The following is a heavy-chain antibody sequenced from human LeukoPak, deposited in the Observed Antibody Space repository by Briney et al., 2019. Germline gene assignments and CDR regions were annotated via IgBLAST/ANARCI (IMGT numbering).Heavy chain of an antibody. CDR3: ARHAFCGGDCYSNWYFLL. V-gene: IGHV4-59*08. D-gene: IGHD2-21*02. CDR1: GGSITNYY. Sequence: SESRSLTCTVSGGSITNYYWSWIRQPPGRGLEWIGYIYYGGSTDYNPSLKSRVTISADRSKSQFSLQLRSLTAADTAVYYCARHAFCGGDCYSNWYFLLWGRGTLVTVSP. J-gene: IGHJ2*01. CDR2: IYYGGST.